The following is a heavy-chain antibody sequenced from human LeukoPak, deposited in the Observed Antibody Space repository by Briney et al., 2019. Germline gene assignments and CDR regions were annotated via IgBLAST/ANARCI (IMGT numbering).Heavy chain of an antibody. V-gene: IGHV3-30*02. Sequence: SGGSLRLSCAASGFTFTSYTMNWVRQAPGKGLEWVAFIRDDGSNKYYADSVKGRFTISRDKSKNTLYLQMNSLRAEDTAVYYCAKEVGGYQLLSRKYYYYYMDVWGKGTTVTISS. D-gene: IGHD2/OR15-2a*01. J-gene: IGHJ6*03. CDR3: AKEVGGYQLLSRKYYYYYMDV. CDR2: IRDDGSNK. CDR1: GFTFTSYT.